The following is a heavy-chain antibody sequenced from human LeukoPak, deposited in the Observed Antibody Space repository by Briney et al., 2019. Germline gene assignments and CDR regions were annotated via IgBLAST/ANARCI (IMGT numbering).Heavy chain of an antibody. CDR3: ARALEWELLRDLWFDP. Sequence: EASVKVSRKASGYTFTGYYMHWVRQAPGQGLEWMGIINPSGGSTSYAQKFQGRVTMTRDTSTSTVYMELSSLRSEDTAVYYCARALEWELLRDLWFDPWGQGTLVTVSS. J-gene: IGHJ5*02. CDR1: GYTFTGYY. V-gene: IGHV1-46*01. CDR2: INPSGGST. D-gene: IGHD1-26*01.